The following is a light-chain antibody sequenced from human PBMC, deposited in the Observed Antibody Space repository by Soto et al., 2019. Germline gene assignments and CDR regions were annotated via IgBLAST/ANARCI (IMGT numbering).Light chain of an antibody. V-gene: IGKV3-15*01. Sequence: EKALTQSPVTLSLSPGERATLSCRASQSVSSNFAWYQQRPGQAPRLLIYGASTRASSVPDRFSGSGSGTEFILTIRNLQSEDSAVYCCQQYDVWPALTFGGGTK. CDR3: QQYDVWPALT. CDR2: GAS. J-gene: IGKJ4*01. CDR1: QSVSSN.